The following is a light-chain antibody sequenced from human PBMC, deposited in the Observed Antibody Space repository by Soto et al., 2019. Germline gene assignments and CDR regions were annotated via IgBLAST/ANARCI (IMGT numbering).Light chain of an antibody. Sequence: IQMTDAPSTLSASVLYRVTITFRASQDISGWLAWYQQKPGKAPKLLIYAASSLQSGVPSRFSGSGSGTYFTLTISSLQPDDFATYYCQQYNSYWTFGQGTKVDIK. CDR1: QDISGW. CDR2: AAS. CDR3: QQYNSYWT. J-gene: IGKJ1*01. V-gene: IGKV1D-16*01.